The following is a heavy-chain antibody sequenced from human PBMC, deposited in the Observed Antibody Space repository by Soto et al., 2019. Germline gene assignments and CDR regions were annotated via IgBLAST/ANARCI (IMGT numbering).Heavy chain of an antibody. V-gene: IGHV1-69*01. CDR2: IIPIFGTA. J-gene: IGHJ6*02. Sequence: QVQLVQSGAEVKKPGSSVKVSCKASGGTFSSYAISWVRQAPGQGLEWMGGIIPIFGTANYAQKFQGRVTIIAAESTSTAYKELSSMRSADTAVYYCARKSSPYYYYYGMDVWGQGTTVTVSS. D-gene: IGHD6-13*01. CDR3: ARKSSPYYYYYGMDV. CDR1: GGTFSSYA.